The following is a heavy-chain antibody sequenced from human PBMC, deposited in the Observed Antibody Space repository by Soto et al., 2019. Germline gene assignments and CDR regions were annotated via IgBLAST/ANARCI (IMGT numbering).Heavy chain of an antibody. J-gene: IGHJ4*02. D-gene: IGHD4-4*01. CDR3: ARSGLQTNFDY. Sequence: GGSLRLSCAASGFTFSSYGMHWVRQAPGKGLEWVAVIWYDGSNKYYADSVKGRFTISRDNSKNTLYLQMNSLRAEDTAVYYCARSGLQTNFDYWGQGTLVTVSS. CDR1: GFTFSSYG. V-gene: IGHV3-33*01. CDR2: IWYDGSNK.